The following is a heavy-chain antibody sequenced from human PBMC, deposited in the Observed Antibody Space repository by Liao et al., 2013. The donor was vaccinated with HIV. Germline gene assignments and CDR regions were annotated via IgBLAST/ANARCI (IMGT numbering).Heavy chain of an antibody. V-gene: IGHV4-30-4*08. J-gene: IGHJ3*02. D-gene: IGHD6-13*01. CDR2: IYSSGTT. Sequence: QVQLQESGSGLLKPSQTLSLTCTVSGGSINSGNYYWTWIRQPPGKGLEWIGYIYSSGTTSYNPSLKSRVTISVDTSKNQFSLKLSSVTAADTAVYYCARDKIAATGTGDAFDIWGQGTMVTVSS. CDR1: GGSINSGNYY. CDR3: ARDKIAATGTGDAFDI.